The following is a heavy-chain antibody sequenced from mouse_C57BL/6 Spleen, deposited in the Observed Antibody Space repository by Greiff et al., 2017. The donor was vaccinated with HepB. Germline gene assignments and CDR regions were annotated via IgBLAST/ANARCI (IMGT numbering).Heavy chain of an antibody. V-gene: IGHV1-50*01. Sequence: VQLQQPGAELVKPGASVKLSCKASGYTFTSYWMQWVKQRPGQGLEWIGEIDPSDSYTNYNQKFKGKATLTVDTSSSTAYMQLSSLTSEDSAVYYCARWDYGSSYDYWGQGTPLTVSS. CDR2: IDPSDSYT. CDR3: ARWDYGSSYDY. CDR1: GYTFTSYW. J-gene: IGHJ2*01. D-gene: IGHD1-1*01.